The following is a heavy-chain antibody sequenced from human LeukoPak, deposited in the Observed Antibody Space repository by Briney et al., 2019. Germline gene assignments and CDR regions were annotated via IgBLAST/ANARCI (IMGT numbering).Heavy chain of an antibody. CDR1: GGTFSSYA. J-gene: IGHJ6*02. Sequence: APVKVSCKASGGTFSSYAISWVRQAPGQGLEWMGRIIPILGIANYAQKFQGRVTITADKSTSTAYMELSSLRSEDTAVYYCARDPPTWYSSGWYNLGDYYYGMDVWGQGTTVTVSS. D-gene: IGHD6-19*01. CDR3: ARDPPTWYSSGWYNLGDYYYGMDV. CDR2: IIPILGIA. V-gene: IGHV1-69*04.